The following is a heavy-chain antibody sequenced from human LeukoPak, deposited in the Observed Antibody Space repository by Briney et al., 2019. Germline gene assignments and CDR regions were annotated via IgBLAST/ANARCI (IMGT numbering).Heavy chain of an antibody. CDR2: ISWNSGTI. CDR1: GSTFDDCA. Sequence: GGPLRLSCAASGSTFDDCAMHWVRQAPGKGLEWVSGISWNSGTIGYADSVKGRFTISRDNAKNSLYLQMNSLRAEDTALYYCAKGGDYGDYVFDYWGQGTLVTVSS. V-gene: IGHV3-9*01. J-gene: IGHJ4*02. D-gene: IGHD4-17*01. CDR3: AKGGDYGDYVFDY.